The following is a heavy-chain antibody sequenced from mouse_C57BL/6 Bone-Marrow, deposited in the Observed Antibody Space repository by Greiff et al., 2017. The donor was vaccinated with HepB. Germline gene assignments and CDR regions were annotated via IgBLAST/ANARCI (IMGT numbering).Heavy chain of an antibody. CDR3: ARTGYGYGDFAY. Sequence: QVQLQQSGPGLVAPSQSLSITCTVSGFSLTSYAISWVRQPPGKGLEWLGVIWTGGVTNYNSALKSRLSISKDNSKSQVFLKMNSLQTDDTARYYCARTGYGYGDFAYWGQGTLVTVSA. J-gene: IGHJ3*01. CDR1: GFSLTSYA. D-gene: IGHD2-2*01. CDR2: IWTGGVT. V-gene: IGHV2-9-1*01.